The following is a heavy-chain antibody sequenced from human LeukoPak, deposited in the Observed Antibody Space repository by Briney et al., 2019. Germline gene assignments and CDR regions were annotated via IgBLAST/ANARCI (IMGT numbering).Heavy chain of an antibody. J-gene: IGHJ6*02. Sequence: PSETLSLTCTVSGGSLGSGDYYWSWIRQPPGKGLEWIGYIYYSGSTYYIPSLSSRLTISIDTSKSQFSLRLSSVTAADTAVYYCAGLLMVRGVKVAMDVWGQGTTVTVSS. CDR1: GGSLGSGDYY. CDR2: IYYSGST. V-gene: IGHV4-30-4*01. D-gene: IGHD3-10*01. CDR3: AGLLMVRGVKVAMDV.